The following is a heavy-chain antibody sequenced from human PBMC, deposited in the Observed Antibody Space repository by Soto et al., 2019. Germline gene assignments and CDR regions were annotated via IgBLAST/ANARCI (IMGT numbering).Heavy chain of an antibody. CDR1: GFTFSNAW. D-gene: IGHD2-2*01. V-gene: IGHV3-15*07. Sequence: GGSLRLSCAASGFTFSNAWMNWVRQAPGKGLEWVGRIKSKTDGGTTDYAAPVKGRFTISRDDSKNTLYLQMNSLKTEDTAVYYCTTDDGVVVPAAHRAGMDVWGQGTTVTVSS. CDR2: IKSKTDGGTT. CDR3: TTDDGVVVPAAHRAGMDV. J-gene: IGHJ6*02.